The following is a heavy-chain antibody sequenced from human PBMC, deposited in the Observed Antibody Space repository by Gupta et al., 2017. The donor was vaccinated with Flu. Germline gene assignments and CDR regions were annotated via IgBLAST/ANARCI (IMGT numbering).Heavy chain of an antibody. J-gene: IGHJ4*02. V-gene: IGHV3-9*01. D-gene: IGHD6-19*01. CDR2: ISWNSGSI. CDR3: AKDRGSSGWLSLGY. Sequence: EVQLVESGGRLVQPDRSLRLYCAASGFTFADYAMHWVRQAPGKCLEWVSGISWNSGSIGYADSVKGRFTISRDNAKNSLYLQMNSLRAEDTALYYCAKDRGSSGWLSLGYWGQGTLVTVSS. CDR1: GFTFADYA.